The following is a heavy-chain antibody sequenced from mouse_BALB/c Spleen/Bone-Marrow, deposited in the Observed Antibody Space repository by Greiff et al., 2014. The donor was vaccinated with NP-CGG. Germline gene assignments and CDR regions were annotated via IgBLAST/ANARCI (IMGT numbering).Heavy chain of an antibody. CDR1: GFSLTDYG. CDR3: AKLGRSYCYFDV. D-gene: IGHD4-1*01. CDR2: IWGGGST. Sequence: VMLEESGPGLVAPSQSLSITCTVSGFSLTDYGVSWIRQPPGKGLEWLGVIWGGGSTYYNSAFKSRLSIRKDNSKSQVFLKLNSLQTVDTAMYYCAKLGRSYCYFDVWGAGTTVTVSS. J-gene: IGHJ1*01. V-gene: IGHV2-6-5*01.